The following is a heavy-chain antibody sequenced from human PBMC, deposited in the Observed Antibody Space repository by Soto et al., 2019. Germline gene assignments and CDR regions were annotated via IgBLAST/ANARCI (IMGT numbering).Heavy chain of an antibody. CDR3: ATLGASLVRDAFDI. CDR2: ISSSSSYI. V-gene: IGHV3-21*01. CDR1: GFTFSSYS. J-gene: IGHJ3*02. Sequence: EVPLVESGGGLVKPGGSLRLSCAASGFTFSSYSMNWVRQAPGKGLEWVSSISSSSSYIYYADSVKVRFTISRDNAKNSLDLQMNSLRDEDTAVYYCATLGASLVRDAFDIVGQGKIVT. D-gene: IGHD1-26*01.